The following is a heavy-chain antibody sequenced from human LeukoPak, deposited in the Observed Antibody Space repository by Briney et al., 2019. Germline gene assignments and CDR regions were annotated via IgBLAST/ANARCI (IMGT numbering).Heavy chain of an antibody. Sequence: GGSLRLSCAASGFTVSSNYMSCVRQAPGKGLEWVSVIYSGGSTYYADSVKGRFTISRDNSKNTLYLQMNSLRAEDTAVYYCAKHGLPLVVISAPLDYWGQGTLVTVAS. V-gene: IGHV3-66*04. CDR1: GFTVSSNY. J-gene: IGHJ4*02. CDR2: IYSGGST. CDR3: AKHGLPLVVISAPLDY. D-gene: IGHD2-15*01.